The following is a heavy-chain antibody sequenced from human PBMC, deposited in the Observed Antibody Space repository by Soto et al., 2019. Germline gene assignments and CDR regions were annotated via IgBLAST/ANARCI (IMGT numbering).Heavy chain of an antibody. Sequence: QVQLQESGPGLVKPSQTLSLTCTVSGGSISSGDYYWSWIRQPPGKGLEWIGYIYYSGSTYYNPSLKSRVTISVDTSKNQFSLKLSSVTAADTAVYYCASLQIRFLEWHYGMDVWGQGTTVTVSS. CDR3: ASLQIRFLEWHYGMDV. J-gene: IGHJ6*02. CDR2: IYYSGST. V-gene: IGHV4-30-4*01. D-gene: IGHD3-3*01. CDR1: GGSISSGDYY.